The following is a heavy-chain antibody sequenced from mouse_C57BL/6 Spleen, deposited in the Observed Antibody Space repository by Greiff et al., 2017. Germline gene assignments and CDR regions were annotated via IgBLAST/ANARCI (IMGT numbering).Heavy chain of an antibody. CDR2: ISSGSSPN. J-gene: IGHJ2*01. D-gene: IGHD4-1*01. CDR1: GFTFSDYG. CDR3: AKRVIDWDDFDN. V-gene: IGHV5-17*01. Sequence: EVHLVESGGGLVKPGGSLTLSCAASGFTFSDYGMHWVRQAPEKGLEWVAYISSGSSPNYYADTVMGRFTISSDNAKNTLFLQMTSLRSENTAMYYCAKRVIDWDDFDNWGQGTTLTVSS.